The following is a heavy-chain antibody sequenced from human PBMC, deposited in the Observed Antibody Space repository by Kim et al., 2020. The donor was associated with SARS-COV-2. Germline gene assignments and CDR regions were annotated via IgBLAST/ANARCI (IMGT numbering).Heavy chain of an antibody. CDR3: AGSHSSGWYSGELDY. CDR1: GGSFSGYY. D-gene: IGHD6-19*01. CDR2: INHSGST. J-gene: IGHJ4*02. Sequence: SETLSLTCAVYGGSFSGYYWSWIRQPPGKGLEWIGEINHSGSTNYNPSLKSRVTISVDTSKNQFSLKLSSVTAADTAVYYCAGSHSSGWYSGELDYWGQGTLVTVSS. V-gene: IGHV4-34*01.